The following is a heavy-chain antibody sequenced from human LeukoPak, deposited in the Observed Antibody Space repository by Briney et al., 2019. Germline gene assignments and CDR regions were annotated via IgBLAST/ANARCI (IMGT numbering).Heavy chain of an antibody. CDR2: ITNDGSST. D-gene: IGHD2/OR15-2a*01. J-gene: IGHJ3*02. CDR3: ARSPIADAFDI. CDR1: GLTFSSHW. V-gene: IGHV3-74*01. Sequence: GGSLRLSCAASGLTFSSHWMHWVRHAPGKGLVWVSRITNDGSSTTYADSVKGRFTISRDNSKNTLYLQMNSLGAEDTAAYYCARSPIADAFDIWGQGTMVTVS.